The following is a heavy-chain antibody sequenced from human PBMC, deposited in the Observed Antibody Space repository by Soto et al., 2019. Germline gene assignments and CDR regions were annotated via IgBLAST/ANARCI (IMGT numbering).Heavy chain of an antibody. V-gene: IGHV1-46*01. CDR3: ARDVVDTAMVTPPDYYYGMDA. Sequence: GASVKVSCKASGYAFTSYYMHWVRQAPGQGLEWMGIINPSGGSTSYAQKFQGRVTMTRDTSTSTVYMELSSLRSEDTAVYYCARDVVDTAMVTPPDYYYGMDAWGQGTTVTVSS. J-gene: IGHJ6*02. CDR1: GYAFTSYY. CDR2: INPSGGST. D-gene: IGHD5-18*01.